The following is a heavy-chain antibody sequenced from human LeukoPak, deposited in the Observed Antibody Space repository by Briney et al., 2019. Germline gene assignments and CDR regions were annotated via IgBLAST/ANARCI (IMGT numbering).Heavy chain of an antibody. Sequence: PGGSLRLSCAASGFTFDDYAMPWVRQAPGKGLEWVSLISWDGGSTYYADSVKGRFTISRDNSKNSLYLQMNSLRAEDTALYYCAKAFGGFSQFDYWGQGTLVTVSS. CDR2: ISWDGGST. CDR1: GFTFDDYA. D-gene: IGHD3-10*01. V-gene: IGHV3-43D*04. CDR3: AKAFGGFSQFDY. J-gene: IGHJ4*02.